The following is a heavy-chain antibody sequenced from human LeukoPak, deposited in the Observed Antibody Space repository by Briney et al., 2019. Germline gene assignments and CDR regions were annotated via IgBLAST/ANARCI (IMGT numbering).Heavy chain of an antibody. D-gene: IGHD3-10*01. V-gene: IGHV4-34*01. CDR1: GGSFSGYY. J-gene: IGHJ6*02. CDR3: ASVRGPYCGMDV. Sequence: PSETLSLTCAVYGGSFSGYYWSWIRQPPGKGLEWIGEINHSGSTNYNPSLKSRVTISVDTSKNQFSLKLSSVTAADTAVYYCASVRGPYCGMDVWGQGTTVTVSS. CDR2: INHSGST.